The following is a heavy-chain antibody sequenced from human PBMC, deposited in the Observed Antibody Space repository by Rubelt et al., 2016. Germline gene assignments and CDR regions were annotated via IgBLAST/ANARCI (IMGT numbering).Heavy chain of an antibody. J-gene: IGHJ4*02. Sequence: VQLVESGGGLIQPGGSLRLSCAASGFTFSDYYMSWIRQAPGKGLEWVSYISSSSSSGYTNYADSVKGRFTISRDNAKNSLYLQMNSLRAEDTAVYYWARRHRGPDYWGQGTLVTVSS. CDR1: GFTFSDYY. CDR3: ARRHRGPDY. CDR2: ISSSSSSGYT. V-gene: IGHV3-11*05. D-gene: IGHD3-16*01.